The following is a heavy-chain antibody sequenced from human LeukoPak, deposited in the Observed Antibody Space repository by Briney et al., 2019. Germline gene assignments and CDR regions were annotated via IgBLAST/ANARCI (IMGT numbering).Heavy chain of an antibody. V-gene: IGHV3-21*01. CDR2: ISSSTSYI. Sequence: GGSLRLSCAASGFTFSTYSMNLVRQAPGQGLESVSSISSSTSYIYYADSVKGRFTISRDKAKNSLYLQMDSLRAEDTAVYYCARDRGFLASFDYWGQGTLVTVSS. D-gene: IGHD3-3*01. CDR3: ARDRGFLASFDY. J-gene: IGHJ4*02. CDR1: GFTFSTYS.